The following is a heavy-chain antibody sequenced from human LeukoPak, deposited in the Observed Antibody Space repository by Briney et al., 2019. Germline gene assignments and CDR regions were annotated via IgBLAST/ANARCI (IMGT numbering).Heavy chain of an antibody. D-gene: IGHD2-2*01. CDR2: IRYDGSNK. Sequence: GGSLRLSCAAPGFTFSSYGMHWVRQAPGKGVEWVAFIRYDGSNKYYADSVKGGFTISRDNSKNTLYLQMNRLRAEDTAVYYCANPDCSSTSCRDYWGQGTLVTVSS. CDR3: ANPDCSSTSCRDY. CDR1: GFTFSSYG. V-gene: IGHV3-30*02. J-gene: IGHJ4*02.